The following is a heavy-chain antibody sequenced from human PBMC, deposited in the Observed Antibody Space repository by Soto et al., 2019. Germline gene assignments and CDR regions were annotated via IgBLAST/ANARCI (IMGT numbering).Heavy chain of an antibody. J-gene: IGHJ6*02. D-gene: IGHD1-1*01. CDR2: ISYDGSNK. V-gene: IGHV3-30*18. CDR1: GFTFSSYG. CDR3: AKVLEPLIYYYYYGMDV. Sequence: QVQLVESGGGVVQPGRSLRLSCAASGFTFSSYGMHWVRQAPGKGLEWVAVISYDGSNKYYADSVKGRFTISRDNSKNTLYLQMNSLRAEDTAVYYCAKVLEPLIYYYYYGMDVWGQGTTVTVSS.